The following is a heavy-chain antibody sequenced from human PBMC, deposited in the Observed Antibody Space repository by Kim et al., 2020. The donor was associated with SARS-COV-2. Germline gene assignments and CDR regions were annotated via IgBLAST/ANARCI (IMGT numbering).Heavy chain of an antibody. Sequence: SETLSLTCTVSGGSISSGDYYWSWIRQPPGKGLEWIGYIYYSGSTYYNPSLKSRVTISVDTSKNQFSLKLSSVTAADTAVYYCARNDYEVVNNWFDPWGQGTLVTVSS. CDR2: IYYSGST. V-gene: IGHV4-30-4*01. J-gene: IGHJ5*02. CDR1: GGSISSGDYY. D-gene: IGHD4-17*01. CDR3: ARNDYEVVNNWFDP.